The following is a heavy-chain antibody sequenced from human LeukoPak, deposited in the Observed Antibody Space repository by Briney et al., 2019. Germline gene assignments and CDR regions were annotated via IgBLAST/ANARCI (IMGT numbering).Heavy chain of an antibody. Sequence: SVNVSCKASGRIFSSYAISWVRQAPGLGLGWMRGIIPIFGTANYAQKFQGRVTITADESTSTAYMELSSLRSEDTAVYCCARVRLDYYYGMDVWGKGTGVTVSS. CDR1: GRIFSSYA. D-gene: IGHD6-19*01. CDR2: IIPIFGTA. CDR3: ARVRLDYYYGMDV. J-gene: IGHJ6*04. V-gene: IGHV1-69*01.